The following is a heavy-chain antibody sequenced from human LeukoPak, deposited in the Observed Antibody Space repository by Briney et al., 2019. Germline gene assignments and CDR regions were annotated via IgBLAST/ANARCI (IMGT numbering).Heavy chain of an antibody. D-gene: IGHD3-16*01. CDR3: ARTLRGGGALDY. CDR2: IKEDGSEK. Sequence: GGSLRLSCAASGFTFSNYWMNWVRQAPGKGLEWVANIKEDGSEKYYVDSVKGRFTISRDNAKNSLFLQMNSLRAEDTAVYYCARTLRGGGALDYWGQGTLVTVSS. V-gene: IGHV3-7*03. CDR1: GFTFSNYW. J-gene: IGHJ4*02.